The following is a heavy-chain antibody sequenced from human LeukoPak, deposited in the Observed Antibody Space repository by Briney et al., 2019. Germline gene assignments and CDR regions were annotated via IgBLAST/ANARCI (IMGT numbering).Heavy chain of an antibody. Sequence: GASVKVSCKASGYTFTSYYMHWVRQAPGQGLEWMGIINPSGGSTSYAQKFQGRVTMTRDTSTSTVYMELSSLRSEDTAVYYCARGVEYSSSSPSWAYYYYYYMDVWGKGTTVTVSS. D-gene: IGHD6-6*01. CDR3: ARGVEYSSSSPSWAYYYYYYMDV. V-gene: IGHV1-46*01. CDR1: GYTFTSYY. J-gene: IGHJ6*03. CDR2: INPSGGST.